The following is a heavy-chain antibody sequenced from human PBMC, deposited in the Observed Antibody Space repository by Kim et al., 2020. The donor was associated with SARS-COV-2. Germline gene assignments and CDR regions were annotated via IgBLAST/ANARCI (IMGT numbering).Heavy chain of an antibody. Sequence: SETLSLTCAVYGGSFSGYYWNWIRQPPGKGLEWIGEINHSGGTNNNPSLKSRVTISVYTSKNQFSLKLTSVTAADTAVYYCAGGNYESSGYHTLDYWGQGDLVTVSS. D-gene: IGHD3-22*01. CDR1: GGSFSGYY. J-gene: IGHJ4*02. V-gene: IGHV4-34*01. CDR2: INHSGGT. CDR3: AGGNYESSGYHTLDY.